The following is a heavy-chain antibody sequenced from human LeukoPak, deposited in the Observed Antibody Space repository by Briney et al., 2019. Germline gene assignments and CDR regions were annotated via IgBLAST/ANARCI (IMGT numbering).Heavy chain of an antibody. Sequence: ASVKVSCKASGYTFTAHYMYWVRQAPGQGLEWMGWINPNSGGTSYAQKFQGRVTLTRDTSISTAYMELNRLNSDDTAVYYCARDHTSRRYGSGWGYYNYYGMDVWGQGTTVTVSS. V-gene: IGHV1-2*02. CDR1: GYTFTAHY. J-gene: IGHJ6*02. CDR2: INPNSGGT. CDR3: ARDHTSRRYGSGWGYYNYYGMDV. D-gene: IGHD3-3*01.